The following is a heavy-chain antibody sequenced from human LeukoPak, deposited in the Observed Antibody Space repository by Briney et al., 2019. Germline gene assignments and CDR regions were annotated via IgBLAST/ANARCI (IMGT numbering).Heavy chain of an antibody. V-gene: IGHV3-48*03. D-gene: IGHD2-2*01. J-gene: IGHJ6*04. Sequence: GGSLRLSCAASGFTFSSYEMNWVRQAPGKGLEWVSYISSSGSTIYYADSVEGRFTKSRDNAKNSLYLQMSSLRAEDTAVYYCARDYEYQLPPMAYYYYGMDVWGKGTTVTVSS. CDR2: ISSSGSTI. CDR1: GFTFSSYE. CDR3: ARDYEYQLPPMAYYYYGMDV.